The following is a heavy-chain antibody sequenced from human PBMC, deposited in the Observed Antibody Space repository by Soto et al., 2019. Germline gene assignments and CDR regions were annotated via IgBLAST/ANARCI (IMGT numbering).Heavy chain of an antibody. CDR1: GGSFSGSS. Sequence: PSETLSLTCAVYGGSFSGSSWSWIRQPPGKGLEWIGEINHSGSTNYNPSLKSRVIISADESKNHFSLKLTSVTAADTAVYYCASVRQSCSRTSCYFDPWGQGTLVTVSS. J-gene: IGHJ5*02. D-gene: IGHD2-2*01. CDR2: INHSGST. V-gene: IGHV4-34*01. CDR3: ASVRQSCSRTSCYFDP.